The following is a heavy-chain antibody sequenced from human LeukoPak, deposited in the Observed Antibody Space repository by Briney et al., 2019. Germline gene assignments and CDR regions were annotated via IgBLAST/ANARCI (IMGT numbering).Heavy chain of an antibody. Sequence: PSETLSLTCAVYGGSFSGYYWSWIRQPPGKGLEWIGEINHSGSTNYNPSIKSRVTISVDTSKNQFSLKLSSVTAADTAVYYCARGYSSSPWSYFDYWGQGTLVTVSS. V-gene: IGHV4-34*01. D-gene: IGHD6-6*01. CDR1: GGSFSGYY. CDR3: ARGYSSSPWSYFDY. CDR2: INHSGST. J-gene: IGHJ4*02.